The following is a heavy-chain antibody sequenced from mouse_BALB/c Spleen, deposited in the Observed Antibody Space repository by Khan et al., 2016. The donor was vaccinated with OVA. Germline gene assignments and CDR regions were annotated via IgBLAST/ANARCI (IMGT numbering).Heavy chain of an antibody. CDR3: AIAHRYDGCCFDY. Sequence: EVQLQESGPGLVKPSQSLSLTCSVTDYSITSGYYWNWIRQFPGNKLEWMGYISYDGSNNYNPSLKNRISITRDTSKNQFFLKLNSVTTEDTATYCCAIAHRYDGCCFDYWGQGTTLTVSA. CDR1: DYSITSGYY. J-gene: IGHJ2*01. D-gene: IGHD2-14*01. CDR2: ISYDGSN. V-gene: IGHV3-6*01.